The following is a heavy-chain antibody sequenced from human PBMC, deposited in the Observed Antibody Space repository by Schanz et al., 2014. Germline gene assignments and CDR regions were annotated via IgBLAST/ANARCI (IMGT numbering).Heavy chain of an antibody. CDR2: ISAYTNNT. CDR3: ARDRRRYCSTASCLHDNWFDP. D-gene: IGHD2-2*01. J-gene: IGHJ5*02. Sequence: QVQLVQSGGEMKKPGASVKVSCKASGYTFTDYGLSWVRQAPGQGLEWLGWISAYTNNTNYAQKGQGRVTMTTDTSTGTAYMELRSLRSDDTAVYYCARDRRRYCSTASCLHDNWFDPWGQGTLVIVSS. V-gene: IGHV1-18*01. CDR1: GYTFTDYG.